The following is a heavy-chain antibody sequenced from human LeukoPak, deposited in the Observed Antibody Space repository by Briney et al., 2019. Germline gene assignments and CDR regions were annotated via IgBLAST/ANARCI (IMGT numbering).Heavy chain of an antibody. CDR1: GFTFSIYS. CDR2: ISSSSSYI. D-gene: IGHD6-6*01. J-gene: IGHJ4*02. Sequence: GGSLRLSCAASGFTFSIYSMNWVRDAPGKGLEWVSSISSSSSYIYYADSVKGRFTIPRDNAKNSLYLQINSLRAEDTAVHYCARSHSSSLQYFDYWGQGTLVTVSS. V-gene: IGHV3-21*01. CDR3: ARSHSSSLQYFDY.